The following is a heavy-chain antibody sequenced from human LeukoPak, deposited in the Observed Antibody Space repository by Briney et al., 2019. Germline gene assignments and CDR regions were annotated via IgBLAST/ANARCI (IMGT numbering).Heavy chain of an antibody. D-gene: IGHD3-10*01. CDR3: ASILRSSSGYYFDY. V-gene: IGHV3-66*01. Sequence: GGSLRLSCAASGFTVSSNYMSWVRQAPGKGLQWVSVIYSGGSTYYADSVKGRFTISRDNSENTLYLQMNSLRAEDTAVYYCASILRSSSGYYFDYWGQGTLVTVSS. CDR2: IYSGGST. J-gene: IGHJ4*02. CDR1: GFTVSSNY.